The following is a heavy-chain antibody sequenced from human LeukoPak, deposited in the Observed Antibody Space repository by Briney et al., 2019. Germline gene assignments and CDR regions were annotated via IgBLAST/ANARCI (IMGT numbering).Heavy chain of an antibody. J-gene: IGHJ3*02. D-gene: IGHD4-17*01. Sequence: GRSLRLSCAASGFTFSSYGMHWVRQAPGKGLEWVAVISYDGSNKYYADSVKGRFTISRDNSKNTLYLQMNSLRAEDTAVYYCASYGAETEAFDIWGQGTMVTVSS. V-gene: IGHV3-30*03. CDR3: ASYGAETEAFDI. CDR1: GFTFSSYG. CDR2: ISYDGSNK.